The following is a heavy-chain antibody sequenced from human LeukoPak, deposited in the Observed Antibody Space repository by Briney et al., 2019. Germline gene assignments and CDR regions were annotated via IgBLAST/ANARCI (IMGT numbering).Heavy chain of an antibody. CDR1: GGSFSGYY. V-gene: IGHV4-34*01. D-gene: IGHD5-24*01. CDR2: INHSGST. CDR3: ARGRWLRIIIGAYYFDY. Sequence: PSETLSLTCAVYGGSFSGYYWSWIRQPPGKGLEWIGEINHSGSTNYNPSLKSRVTISVDTSKNQFSLKLSSVTAADTAVYYCARGRWLRIIIGAYYFDYWGQGTLVTVSS. J-gene: IGHJ4*02.